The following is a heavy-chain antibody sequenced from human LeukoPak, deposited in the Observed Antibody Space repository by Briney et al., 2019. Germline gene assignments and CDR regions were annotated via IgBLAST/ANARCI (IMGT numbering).Heavy chain of an antibody. J-gene: IGHJ4*02. CDR3: ARRDYYDSSGYFGY. V-gene: IGHV4-39*01. CDR1: GGSISSSSYY. D-gene: IGHD3-22*01. CDR2: IYYSGRT. Sequence: SETLSLTCTVSGGSISSSSYYWGWIRQPPGKGLEWIGTIYYSGRTYYNPSLKSRVTISVDTSKNQFSLKLSSVTAADTAVYYCARRDYYDSSGYFGYWGQGTLVTVSS.